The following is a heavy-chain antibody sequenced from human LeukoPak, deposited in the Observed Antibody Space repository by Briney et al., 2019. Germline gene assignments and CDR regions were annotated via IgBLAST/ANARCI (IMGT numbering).Heavy chain of an antibody. CDR2: IYTSGST. J-gene: IGHJ4*02. D-gene: IGHD2-15*01. Sequence: SETLSLTCTVSGGSISSYYWSWIRQPAGKGLEWIGCIYTSGSTNYIPSLKRRVTMSVDTSKNQFSLKLTSVTAADTAVYYCARSGYFYGSGTYYSFDYWGQGTLVTVSS. CDR1: GGSISSYY. CDR3: ARSGYFYGSGTYYSFDY. V-gene: IGHV4-4*07.